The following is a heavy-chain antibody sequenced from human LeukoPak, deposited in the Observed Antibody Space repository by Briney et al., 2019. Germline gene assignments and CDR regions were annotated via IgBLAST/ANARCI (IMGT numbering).Heavy chain of an antibody. CDR2: IYYSGGT. Sequence: PSETLSLTCTVSGFTISSYYWSWLRQPPGKGLEWVGYIYYSGGTNYNPSLKSRVTISVDTSKNHFSLKLSSVTAADTAVYYCAREARVRVRYCSSTSCPPYYFDYWGQGTLVTVSS. J-gene: IGHJ4*02. V-gene: IGHV4-59*01. D-gene: IGHD2-2*01. CDR1: GFTISSYY. CDR3: AREARVRVRYCSSTSCPPYYFDY.